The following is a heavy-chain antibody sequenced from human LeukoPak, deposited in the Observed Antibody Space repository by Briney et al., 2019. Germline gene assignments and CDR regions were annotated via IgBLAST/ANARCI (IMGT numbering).Heavy chain of an antibody. CDR2: IYYSGST. V-gene: IGHV4-59*01. D-gene: IGHD3-22*01. Sequence: PSQTLSLTFTVSGGSITDYYWSWIRQPPGKGLEWIGFIYYSGSTNYNPSLNSRVTISVDTSKSQFSLKLSSVTAADAAVYYCARGRYYDSGGHDYWGQGTLVTVSS. CDR3: ARGRYYDSGGHDY. J-gene: IGHJ4*02. CDR1: GGSITDYY.